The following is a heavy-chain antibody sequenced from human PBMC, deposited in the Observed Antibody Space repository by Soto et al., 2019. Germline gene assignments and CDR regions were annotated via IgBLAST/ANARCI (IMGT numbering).Heavy chain of an antibody. D-gene: IGHD6-19*01. V-gene: IGHV4-59*11. CDR3: ARGGGGYNFDY. CDR1: GGSLSSHF. J-gene: IGHJ4*02. CDR2: IYYTGIT. Sequence: SETLSLTCTVSGGSLSSHFWSWIRQPPDKGLEWIGYIYYTGITKYNPSLQSRVTISIHTSKNQFSLELNSETAADTAVYYCARGGGGYNFDYWGLGTLVTSPQ.